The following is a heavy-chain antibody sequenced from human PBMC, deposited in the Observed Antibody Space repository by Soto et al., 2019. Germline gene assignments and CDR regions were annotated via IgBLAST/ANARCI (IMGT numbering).Heavy chain of an antibody. Sequence: QVQLVQSGAEAKKPGASVTVSCQASGYTFTSYDINWVRLATGQGLEWMGFMTPSSGNTGYAQKFQGRVTLTRSTSIRTAYLELSSVRSDDTAVYYCTRGDFWGQGTLVTVSS. CDR3: TRGDF. CDR2: MTPSSGNT. V-gene: IGHV1-8*01. CDR1: GYTFTSYD. J-gene: IGHJ4*02.